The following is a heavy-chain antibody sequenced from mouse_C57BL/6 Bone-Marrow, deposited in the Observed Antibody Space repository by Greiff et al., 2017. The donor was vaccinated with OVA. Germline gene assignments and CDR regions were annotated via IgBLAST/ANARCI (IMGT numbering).Heavy chain of an antibody. Sequence: EVKVVESGAGLVKPGGSLKLSCAASGFTFSSYAMSWVRQTPEKRLEWVAYISSGGDYIYYADTVKGRFTISRDNARNTLYLQMRSLKSEDTAMYYCTREESNWSFDYWGQGTTLTVSS. CDR1: GFTFSSYA. J-gene: IGHJ2*01. CDR2: ISSGGDYI. V-gene: IGHV5-9-1*02. D-gene: IGHD2-5*01. CDR3: TREESNWSFDY.